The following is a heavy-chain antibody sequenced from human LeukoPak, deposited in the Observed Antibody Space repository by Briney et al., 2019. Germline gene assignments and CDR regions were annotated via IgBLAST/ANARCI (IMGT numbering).Heavy chain of an antibody. CDR1: GYTFTSYG. J-gene: IGHJ4*02. CDR3: ARDGGITMIVVSSRGFDY. D-gene: IGHD3-22*01. V-gene: IGHV1-18*01. CDR2: ISAYNGNT. Sequence: ASVKVSCKASGYTFTSYGISWVRQAPGQGLEWMGWISAYNGNTNYAQKLQGRVTMTTDTSTSTAYMELRSLRSDDTAVYYCARDGGITMIVVSSRGFDYWGQGTLVTVSS.